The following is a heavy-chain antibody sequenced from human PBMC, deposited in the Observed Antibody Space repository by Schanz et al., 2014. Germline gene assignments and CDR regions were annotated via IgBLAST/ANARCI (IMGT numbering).Heavy chain of an antibody. V-gene: IGHV1-2*02. CDR2: ISANSGGT. CDR1: GYTFTDYY. J-gene: IGHJ5*02. Sequence: QVQLVQSGAEVKKPGASVKVSCKASGYTFTDYYIHWVRQAPGQGLEWMGWISANSGGTNYAQKFQGRVTMTRDTSTSTVYMELSSLRFEDTAVYYCARGVHLERPGDWFDPWGQGTLVTVSS. D-gene: IGHD1-1*01. CDR3: ARGVHLERPGDWFDP.